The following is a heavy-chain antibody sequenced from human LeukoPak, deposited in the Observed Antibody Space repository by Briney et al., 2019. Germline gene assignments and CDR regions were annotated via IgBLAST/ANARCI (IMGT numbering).Heavy chain of an antibody. CDR2: ISGGSDII. D-gene: IGHD3-10*01. J-gene: IGHJ4*02. CDR1: GFSFSRHA. CDR3: ARYGSGRNYIDPFDF. V-gene: IGHV3-48*01. Sequence: GGSLRLSCAASGFSFSRHAMNWVRQAPGKGLEWISHISGGSDIIEYADSVRGRFSISRDNGRGSLYLQMNSLRVEDTAVYYCARYGSGRNYIDPFDFWGQGTLVAVSS.